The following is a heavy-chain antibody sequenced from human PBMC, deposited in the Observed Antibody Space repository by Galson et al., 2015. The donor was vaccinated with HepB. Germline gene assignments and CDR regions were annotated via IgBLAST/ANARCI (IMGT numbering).Heavy chain of an antibody. CDR2: INPSGGST. V-gene: IGHV1-46*01. D-gene: IGHD4-23*01. Sequence: SVKVSCKASGYTFTSYYMHWVRQAPGQGLEWMGIINPSGGSTSYAQKFQGRVTMTRDTSTSTVYMELSSLRSEDTAVYYCARVGYGGNSLSSDPVRLDYWGQGTLVTVSS. J-gene: IGHJ4*02. CDR1: GYTFTSYY. CDR3: ARVGYGGNSLSSDPVRLDY.